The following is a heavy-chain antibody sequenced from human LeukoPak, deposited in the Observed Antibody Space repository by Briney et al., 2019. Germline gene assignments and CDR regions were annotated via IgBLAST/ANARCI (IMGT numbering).Heavy chain of an antibody. CDR2: IIPIFGIA. CDR1: GGTFSSYA. Sequence: SSVKVSCKASGGTFSSYAISWVQQAPGQGLEWMGRIIPIFGIANYAQKFQGRVTITADKSTSTAYMELSSLRSEDTAVYYCARALITIFGVVPKYYYYGMDVWGQGTTVTVSS. V-gene: IGHV1-69*04. CDR3: ARALITIFGVVPKYYYYGMDV. J-gene: IGHJ6*02. D-gene: IGHD3-3*01.